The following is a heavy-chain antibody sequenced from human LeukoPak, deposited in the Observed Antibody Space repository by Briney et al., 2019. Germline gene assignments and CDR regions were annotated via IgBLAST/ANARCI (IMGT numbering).Heavy chain of an antibody. CDR2: IIPILGIA. D-gene: IGHD3-3*01. V-gene: IGHV1-69*04. CDR1: GGTFSSYA. J-gene: IGHJ4*02. CDR3: ARHSLGMVIMEFDS. Sequence: ASVKVSCKASGGTFSSYAISWVRQAPGQGLEWMGRIIPILGIANYAQKFQGRVTITADKSTSTAYMELSSLRAEDTAVYYCARHSLGMVIMEFDSWGRGTLVTVSS.